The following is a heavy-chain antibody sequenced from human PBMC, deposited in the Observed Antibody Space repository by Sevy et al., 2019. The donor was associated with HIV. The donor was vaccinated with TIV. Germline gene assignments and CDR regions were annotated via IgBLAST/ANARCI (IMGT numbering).Heavy chain of an antibody. Sequence: GESLKISCAASGFVFTKAWMHWVRQAPGKEPEWIGRIKSKTAGETSDYAVPLEGRFNISRDDSSDALYLQINNLKIMGIALYYCTSSHFGFGDLLLDWGPGTLVTVSS. D-gene: IGHD3-10*01. J-gene: IGHJ4*02. CDR2: IKSKTAGETS. CDR1: GFVFTKAW. CDR3: TSSHFGFGDLLLD. V-gene: IGHV3-15*01.